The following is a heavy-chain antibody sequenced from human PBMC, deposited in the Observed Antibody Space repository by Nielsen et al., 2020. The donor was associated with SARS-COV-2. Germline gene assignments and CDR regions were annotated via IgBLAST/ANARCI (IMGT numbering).Heavy chain of an antibody. V-gene: IGHV1-58*01. CDR1: GFTFTSSA. CDR3: AADGESRGYSSSWYGLVGYYYYGMDV. D-gene: IGHD6-13*01. Sequence: SVKVSCKASGFTFTSSAVQWVRQARGRRLEWIGRIVVGSGNTNYAQKFQERVTITRDMSTSTAYMELSSLRSEDTAVYYCAADGESRGYSSSWYGLVGYYYYGMDVWGQGTTVTVSS. CDR2: IVVGSGNT. J-gene: IGHJ6*02.